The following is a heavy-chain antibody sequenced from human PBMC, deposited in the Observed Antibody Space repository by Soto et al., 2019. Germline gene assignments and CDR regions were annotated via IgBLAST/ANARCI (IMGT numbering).Heavy chain of an antibody. V-gene: IGHV3-30-3*01. CDR3: VREGVVVTALQFDY. Sequence: GGSLRLSCAASGITFSPYTMHWVRQAPGKGLEWVALISNDGSNKYYADSVKGRFTISRDNSKNTLSLEMSSLRPEDTAVYYCVREGVVVTALQFDYWGQGTLVTVSS. CDR1: GITFSPYT. D-gene: IGHD3-3*01. J-gene: IGHJ4*02. CDR2: ISNDGSNK.